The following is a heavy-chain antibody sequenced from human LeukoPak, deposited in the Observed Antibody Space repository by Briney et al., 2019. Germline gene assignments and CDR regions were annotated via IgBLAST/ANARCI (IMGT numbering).Heavy chain of an antibody. CDR1: GFPFRNHG. Sequence: PGGSLRLSCAASGFPFRNHGMHWVRQAPGKGLEWVAIIWYDGSKNYYADSVKRRFTISRDNLSNTLYLQMNSLRAEETALYFCARAPYTTGWSFYFDSWGQGTLVTVSS. CDR3: ARAPYTTGWSFYFDS. J-gene: IGHJ4*02. V-gene: IGHV3-33*01. CDR2: IWYDGSKN. D-gene: IGHD6-19*01.